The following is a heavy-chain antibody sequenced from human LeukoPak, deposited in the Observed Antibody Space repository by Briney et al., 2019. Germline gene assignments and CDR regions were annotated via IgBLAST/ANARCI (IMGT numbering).Heavy chain of an antibody. CDR2: ISGSGGST. D-gene: IGHD1-26*01. Sequence: GGSLRLSCAASGFTFSSYAMSWVRQAPGKGLEWVSAISGSGGSTYYADSVKGRFTISRDNSKNTLYLQMNSLRAEDTAVYYCARDRAMYSGSPYYFDYWGQGTLVTVSS. CDR1: GFTFSSYA. V-gene: IGHV3-23*01. CDR3: ARDRAMYSGSPYYFDY. J-gene: IGHJ4*02.